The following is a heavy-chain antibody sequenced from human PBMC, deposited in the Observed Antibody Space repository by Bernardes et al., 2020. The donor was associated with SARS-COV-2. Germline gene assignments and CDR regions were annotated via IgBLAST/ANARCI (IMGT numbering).Heavy chain of an antibody. D-gene: IGHD3-10*01. Sequence: SETLSLTCGVYGGSFSGYYWTWIRQPPGKGLEWIGEINSSGSTNYNPSLKSRVTISVDTSKKQFSLKLGSVTAADTAVYFCVRDGVRLSMDVWGPGTTVAVSS. CDR1: GGSFSGYY. V-gene: IGHV4-34*01. CDR2: INSSGST. J-gene: IGHJ6*02. CDR3: VRDGVRLSMDV.